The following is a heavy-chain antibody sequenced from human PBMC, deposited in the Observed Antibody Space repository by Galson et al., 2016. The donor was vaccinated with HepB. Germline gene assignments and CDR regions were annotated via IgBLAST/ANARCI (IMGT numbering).Heavy chain of an antibody. CDR1: GFTFSSYS. CDR3: ASGYSYGYFYY. Sequence: SLRPSCAASGFTFSSYSMNWVRQAPGKGLEWVSSISSSSSYIYYADSVKGRFTISRDNAKNSLYLQMTSLRAEDTAVYYCASGYSYGYFYYWGQGTLVTVSS. D-gene: IGHD5-18*01. V-gene: IGHV3-21*01. CDR2: ISSSSSYI. J-gene: IGHJ4*02.